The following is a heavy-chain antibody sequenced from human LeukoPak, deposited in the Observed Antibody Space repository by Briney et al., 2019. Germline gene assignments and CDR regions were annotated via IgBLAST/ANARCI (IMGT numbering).Heavy chain of an antibody. D-gene: IGHD3-10*01. CDR3: ARATLWFGANYYGMDV. J-gene: IGHJ6*02. V-gene: IGHV3-21*01. Sequence: PGGSLRLSCAASGFTFSSYSMNWVRQAPGKGLEWVSSISSSSSYIYYADSVKGRFTISRDNAKNSLYLQMNSLRAEDTAVYYCARATLWFGANYYGMDVWGQGTTVTVSS. CDR1: GFTFSSYS. CDR2: ISSSSSYI.